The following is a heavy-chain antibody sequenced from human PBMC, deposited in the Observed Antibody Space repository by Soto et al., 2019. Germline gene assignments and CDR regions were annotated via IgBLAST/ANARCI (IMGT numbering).Heavy chain of an antibody. V-gene: IGHV3-15*07. CDR1: GFSFSNAW. D-gene: IGHD3-22*01. J-gene: IGHJ4*02. CDR3: AYYRDSCARHVDF. Sequence: EVQLVESGGGLVKPGGSLRLSCAASGFSFSNAWMKWVGQAPGTGLEWVGRIKSEANGGTTDHAAAVKGRFIISRDDSKNMLFLQMDSLITEDSAVYYCAYYRDSCARHVDFWGQGTLVTVSS. CDR2: IKSEANGGTT.